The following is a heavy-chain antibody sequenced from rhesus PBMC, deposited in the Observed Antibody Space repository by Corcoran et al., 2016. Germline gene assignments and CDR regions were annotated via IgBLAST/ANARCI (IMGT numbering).Heavy chain of an antibody. V-gene: IGHV1S9*01. Sequence: QVQLVQSGAEVKKPGASVHLSCKASGYPFTSSYINWVRQAPGQVLEWMGEINPSNGNTGYAQKFQGRDTMTRDTSMSTAYMGLSSLRSEDTAVYYCTRGREGSWWGQGVLVTVSS. D-gene: IGHD6-25*01. CDR3: TRGREGSW. J-gene: IGHJ4*01. CDR1: GYPFTSSY. CDR2: INPSNGNT.